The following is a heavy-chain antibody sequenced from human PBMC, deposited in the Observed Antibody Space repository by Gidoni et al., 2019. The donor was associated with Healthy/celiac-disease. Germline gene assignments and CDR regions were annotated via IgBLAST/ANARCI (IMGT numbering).Heavy chain of an antibody. J-gene: IGHJ6*02. D-gene: IGHD6-19*01. CDR1: GFIFSSYG. Sequence: QVQLVESGGGVVQPGRSLRLSCAASGFIFSSYGMHWVRQAPGKGLEWVAVIWYDGSNKYYADSVKGRFTISRDNSQNTVYLQMNSLRGEDTAVYYCARDGAVAGRSYYYFYGMDVWGQGTTVTVSS. V-gene: IGHV3-33*01. CDR2: IWYDGSNK. CDR3: ARDGAVAGRSYYYFYGMDV.